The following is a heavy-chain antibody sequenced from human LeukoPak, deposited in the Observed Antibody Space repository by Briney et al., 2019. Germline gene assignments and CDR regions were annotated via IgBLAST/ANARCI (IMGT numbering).Heavy chain of an antibody. Sequence: GASVNVSCKASGYTFTGYYMHWVRQATGQGLEGMGWINPNSGGSNYAQKFQGRVTMTRDTSISTAYMELSRLRSDDTAVYYCARERGRIVVVPAARYEFDYWGQGTLVTVSS. D-gene: IGHD2-2*01. CDR3: ARERGRIVVVPAARYEFDY. CDR1: GYTFTGYY. J-gene: IGHJ4*02. V-gene: IGHV1-2*02. CDR2: INPNSGGS.